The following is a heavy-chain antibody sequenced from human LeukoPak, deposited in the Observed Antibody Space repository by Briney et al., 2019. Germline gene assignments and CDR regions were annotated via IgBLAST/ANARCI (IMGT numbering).Heavy chain of an antibody. Sequence: GGSLRLSCAASGFTYSSYGMHWLRQAPGKGLEWVAFIRYDGSNKYYADSVKGRFTISRDNSKNTLYLQMNSLRPEDTAVYYCANLPVPAAISDYWGQGTLVTVSS. CDR2: IRYDGSNK. J-gene: IGHJ4*02. CDR3: ANLPVPAAISDY. V-gene: IGHV3-30*02. D-gene: IGHD2-2*01. CDR1: GFTYSSYG.